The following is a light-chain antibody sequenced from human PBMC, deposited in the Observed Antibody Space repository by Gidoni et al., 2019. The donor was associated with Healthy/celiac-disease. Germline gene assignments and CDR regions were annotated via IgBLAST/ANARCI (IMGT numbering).Light chain of an antibody. J-gene: IGKJ1*01. CDR2: WAS. V-gene: IGKV4-1*01. Sequence: IVLTQSPDSLAVSLGERATINCKSSQSVLSSSNNKNYLAWYQQKPGQPPKLLIYWASTRESGVPDRFSGSGSGTDFTLTISSLQAEDVAVYYCQQYYSTRTFGQGTKVEIK. CDR3: QQYYSTRT. CDR1: QSVLSSSNNKNY.